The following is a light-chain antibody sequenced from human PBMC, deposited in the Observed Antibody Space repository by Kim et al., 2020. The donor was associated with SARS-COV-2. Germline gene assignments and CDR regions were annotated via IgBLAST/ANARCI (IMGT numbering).Light chain of an antibody. Sequence: VLTQSPGTLSLSPGERATLSCRASQSVSSNSLAWYQQKPGQAPRLLIHGTSTRATGISDRFSGSASGTDFTLTISRLDPEDFAVYYCQQYDDSLFTFGPGTKVDIK. J-gene: IGKJ3*01. V-gene: IGKV3-20*01. CDR1: QSVSSNS. CDR2: GTS. CDR3: QQYDDSLFT.